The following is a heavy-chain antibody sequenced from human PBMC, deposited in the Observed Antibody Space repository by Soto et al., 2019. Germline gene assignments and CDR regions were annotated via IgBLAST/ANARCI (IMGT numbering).Heavy chain of an antibody. CDR3: ASCVGGSCYSGYFDY. V-gene: IGHV1-2*02. CDR1: GYTFTGYY. J-gene: IGHJ4*02. D-gene: IGHD2-15*01. CDR2: INPNRGIA. Sequence: ASVKVSCKASGYTFTGYYMHLVRQAPGQGLEWMGRINPNRGIANYAQKFQGRVTITTDKSTSTAYMELSSLRSEDTAVYYCASCVGGSCYSGYFDYWGQGTLVTVSS.